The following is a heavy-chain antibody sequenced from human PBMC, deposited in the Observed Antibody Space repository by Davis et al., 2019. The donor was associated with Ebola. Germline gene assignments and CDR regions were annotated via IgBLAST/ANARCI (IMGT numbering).Heavy chain of an antibody. Sequence: SETLSLTCTVSGGSISSYYWSWIRQPPGKGLEWIGYIYYSGSTNYNPSLKSRVTISVDTSKNQFSLKLSSVTAADTAVYYCARADYYDSSGYKPYTFDIWGQGTMVTVSS. CDR2: IYYSGST. V-gene: IGHV4-59*12. CDR3: ARADYYDSSGYKPYTFDI. D-gene: IGHD3-22*01. CDR1: GGSISSYY. J-gene: IGHJ3*02.